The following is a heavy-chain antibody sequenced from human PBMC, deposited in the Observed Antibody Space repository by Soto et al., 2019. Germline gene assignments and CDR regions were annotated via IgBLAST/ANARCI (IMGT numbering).Heavy chain of an antibody. CDR1: GVTFSDAW. CDR2: IKSKSDGGTT. V-gene: IGHV3-15*01. Sequence: EVQLEESGGGLVKPGGSLRLSCAVSGVTFSDAWMSWVRQAPGKGLEWVGRIKSKSDGGTTDYAAPLKGRFTISRDDSRNTLYLQLNSPKTEDTAIYYCTTGYKWGQGTLVTVSS. D-gene: IGHD1-1*01. J-gene: IGHJ4*02. CDR3: TTGYK.